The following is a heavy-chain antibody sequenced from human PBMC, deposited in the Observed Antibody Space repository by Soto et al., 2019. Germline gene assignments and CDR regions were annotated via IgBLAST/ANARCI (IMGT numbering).Heavy chain of an antibody. CDR3: ARHHGPTTSENWFDP. Sequence: GPSVKVSCKASGYTFFTYDISWVRQAPGQGLEWMGWISTYSGDTKYAQKFQGRVTMTTDTSTTTAYLELRSLRSDDTAVYYCARHHGPTTSENWFDPWGQGTLVTVS. V-gene: IGHV1-18*01. CDR2: ISTYSGDT. CDR1: GYTFFTYD. J-gene: IGHJ5*02. D-gene: IGHD5-12*01.